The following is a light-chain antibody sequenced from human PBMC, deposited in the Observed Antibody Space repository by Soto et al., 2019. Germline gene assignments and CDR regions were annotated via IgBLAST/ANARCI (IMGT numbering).Light chain of an antibody. CDR3: LQDYNYHLV. Sequence: AIQMTQSPSSLSASVGDRVTITCRASQGIRNDLGWYQQKPGKAPKLLIYAASSLQSGVPSRFSGTRSGTDFTLTISSMQPEDFETYYCLQDYNYHLVFGGGTKVNI. CDR1: QGIRND. V-gene: IGKV1-6*01. J-gene: IGKJ4*01. CDR2: AAS.